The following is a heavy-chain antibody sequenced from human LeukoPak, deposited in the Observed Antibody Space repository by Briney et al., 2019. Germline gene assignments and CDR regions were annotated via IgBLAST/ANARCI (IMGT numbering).Heavy chain of an antibody. CDR2: ISYDGSNK. J-gene: IGHJ4*02. Sequence: PGGSLRLSCAASGFTFSSYAVHWVRQAPGKGLEWVAVISYDGSNKYYADSVKGRFTISRDNSKNTLYLQMNSLRAEDTAVYYCATSGSYSTGYFDYWGQGTLVTVSS. CDR3: ATSGSYSTGYFDY. CDR1: GFTFSSYA. D-gene: IGHD1-26*01. V-gene: IGHV3-30*04.